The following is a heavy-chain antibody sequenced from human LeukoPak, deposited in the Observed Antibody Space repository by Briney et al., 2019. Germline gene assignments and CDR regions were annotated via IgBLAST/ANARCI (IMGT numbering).Heavy chain of an antibody. D-gene: IGHD4-11*01. CDR3: ARDFMTTGYYYYMDV. CDR1: GFTVSSNY. V-gene: IGHV3-53*01. Sequence: GGSLRLSCAASGFTVSSNYMSWVRQAPGKGLEWVSVIYSGGSTYYADSVKGRFTISRDNAKNSLYLQMNSLRAEDTAVYYCARDFMTTGYYYYMDVWGKGTTVTVSS. CDR2: IYSGGST. J-gene: IGHJ6*03.